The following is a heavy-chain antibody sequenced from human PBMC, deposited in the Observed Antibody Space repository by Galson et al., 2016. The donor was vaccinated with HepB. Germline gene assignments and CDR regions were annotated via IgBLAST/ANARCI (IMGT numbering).Heavy chain of an antibody. CDR3: ALVTGSGWYGAD. J-gene: IGHJ4*02. D-gene: IGHD6-19*01. CDR2: ISGSGVGT. CDR1: GFTFRRYT. V-gene: IGHV3-23*01. Sequence: SLRLSCAASGFTFRRYTMSWVRQAPGKGLEWVSAISGSGVGTYYADSVKGRFTISRDNSKNTLYLQMNSLRAEDTGVYYCALVTGSGWYGADWGQGTLVTVSS.